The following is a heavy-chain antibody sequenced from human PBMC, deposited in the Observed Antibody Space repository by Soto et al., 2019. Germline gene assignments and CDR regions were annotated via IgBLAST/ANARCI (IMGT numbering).Heavy chain of an antibody. D-gene: IGHD3-9*01. J-gene: IGHJ5*02. Sequence: TLSLTCTVSGGSLSSGGYYWSWIRQHPGKGLEWIGYIYYSGSTYYNPSLKSRVTISVDTSKNQFSLKLSSVTAADTAVYYCARTRYYDILTGYSPYGWFDPWGQGTLVTVSS. CDR3: ARTRYYDILTGYSPYGWFDP. CDR1: GGSLSSGGYY. CDR2: IYYSGST. V-gene: IGHV4-31*03.